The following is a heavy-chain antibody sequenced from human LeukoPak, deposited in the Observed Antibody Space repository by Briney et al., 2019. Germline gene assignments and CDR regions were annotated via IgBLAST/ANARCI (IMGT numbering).Heavy chain of an antibody. D-gene: IGHD2-15*01. CDR2: MNPNSGNT. V-gene: IGHV1-8*01. CDR3: ARRPPYCSADSCYGGANFDF. Sequence: ASVKVSCKASGYTFTSYDINWVRQATGQGFEWMGWMNPNSGNTGYAQKFQGRVTMTRNTSITTAYMELNSLRSEDTAVYYCARRPPYCSADSCYGGANFDFWGQGTLVTVSS. J-gene: IGHJ4*02. CDR1: GYTFTSYD.